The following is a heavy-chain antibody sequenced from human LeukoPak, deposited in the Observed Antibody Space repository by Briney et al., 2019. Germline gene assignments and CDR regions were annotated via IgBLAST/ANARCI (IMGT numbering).Heavy chain of an antibody. Sequence: SVKVSCKASGGTFNTYTINWVRQAPGQGFEWMGRIIAILSQANYAQKFQGRVSITADESTTTAYLELRSLRSEDTAVYYCATGGGYVDAFDIWGQGTMVTVSS. V-gene: IGHV1-69*02. D-gene: IGHD5-12*01. CDR2: IIAILSQA. CDR3: ATGGGYVDAFDI. CDR1: GGTFNTYT. J-gene: IGHJ3*02.